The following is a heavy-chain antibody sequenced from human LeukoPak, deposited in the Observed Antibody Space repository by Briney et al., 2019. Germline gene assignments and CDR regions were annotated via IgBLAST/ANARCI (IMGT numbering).Heavy chain of an antibody. Sequence: SQTLSLTCAISGDSVSSNSAAWNWIRQSPSRGLEWLGRTYYRSKWYNDYAVSVKSRITTNPDTSKNQFSLQLNSVTPEDTAVYYCARGPRVAIVGIYYGMDVWGQGTTVTVSS. V-gene: IGHV6-1*01. CDR1: GDSVSSNSAA. D-gene: IGHD2-15*01. CDR2: TYYRSKWYN. CDR3: ARGPRVAIVGIYYGMDV. J-gene: IGHJ6*02.